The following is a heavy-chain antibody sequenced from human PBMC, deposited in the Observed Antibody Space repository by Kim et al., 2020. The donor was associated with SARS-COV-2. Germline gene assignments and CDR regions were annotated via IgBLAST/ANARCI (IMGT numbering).Heavy chain of an antibody. CDR1: GGTFSSYA. Sequence: SVKVSCKASGGTFSSYAISWVRQAPGQGLEWMGGIIPIFGTANYAQKFQGRVTITADESTSTAYMELGSLRSEDTAVYYCARLWYYYGSGSYSDAFDIWGQGTMVTVSS. CDR3: ARLWYYYGSGSYSDAFDI. D-gene: IGHD3-10*01. V-gene: IGHV1-69*13. CDR2: IIPIFGTA. J-gene: IGHJ3*02.